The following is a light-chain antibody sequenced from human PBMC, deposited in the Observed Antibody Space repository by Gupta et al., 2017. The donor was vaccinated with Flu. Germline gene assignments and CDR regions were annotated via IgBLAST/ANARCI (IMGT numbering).Light chain of an antibody. Sequence: VTISGSGSTYNIGTNNVYWYQQSPGPAPKLLIYEIRKRPSGVPDRFSGSKSGTSANLDITGLQTADEADYFCEAWDNDLSVVLFGGGTKVTVL. V-gene: IGLV1-51*02. CDR2: EIR. J-gene: IGLJ3*02. CDR3: EAWDNDLSVVL. CDR1: TYNIGTNN.